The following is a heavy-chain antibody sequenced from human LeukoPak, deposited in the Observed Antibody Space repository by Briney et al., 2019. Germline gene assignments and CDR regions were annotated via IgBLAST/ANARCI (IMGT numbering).Heavy chain of an antibody. CDR3: AKEQDIVVVPAATPFDY. V-gene: IGHV3-23*01. D-gene: IGHD2-2*01. J-gene: IGHJ4*02. CDR1: GFTFSSYA. Sequence: PGGSLRLSCAASGFTFSSYAMSWVRQAPGKGLEWVSAISGSGGSTYYADSAKGRFTISRDNSKNTLYLQMNSLRAEDTAVYYCAKEQDIVVVPAATPFDYWGQGTLVTVSS. CDR2: ISGSGGST.